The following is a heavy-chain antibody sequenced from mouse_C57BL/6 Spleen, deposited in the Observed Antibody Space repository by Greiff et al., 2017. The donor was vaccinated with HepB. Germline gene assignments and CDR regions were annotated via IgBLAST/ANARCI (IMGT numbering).Heavy chain of an antibody. CDR2: IDPENGDT. D-gene: IGHD2-3*01. J-gene: IGHJ2*01. CDR3: TTRYDGYYYFDY. CDR1: GFNIKDDY. Sequence: EVKLQQSGAELVRPGASVKLSCTASGFNIKDDYMHWVKQRPEQGLEWIGWIDPENGDTEYASKFQGKATITADTSSNTAYLQLSSLTSEYTAVYYCTTRYDGYYYFDYWGQGTTLTVSS. V-gene: IGHV14-4*01.